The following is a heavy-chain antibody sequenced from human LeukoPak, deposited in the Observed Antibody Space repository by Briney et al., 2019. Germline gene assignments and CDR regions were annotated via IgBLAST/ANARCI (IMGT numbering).Heavy chain of an antibody. CDR2: IYTSGST. D-gene: IGHD1-7*01. Sequence: SETLSLTCTVSGGSISSGSYYWSWIRQPAGKGLEWIGRIYTSGSTNYNPSLKSRVTISVDTSKNQFSLKLSSVTAADTAVYYCAGTVTGTTWFDPWGQGTLVTVSS. CDR1: GGSISSGSYY. CDR3: AGTVTGTTWFDP. V-gene: IGHV4-61*02. J-gene: IGHJ5*02.